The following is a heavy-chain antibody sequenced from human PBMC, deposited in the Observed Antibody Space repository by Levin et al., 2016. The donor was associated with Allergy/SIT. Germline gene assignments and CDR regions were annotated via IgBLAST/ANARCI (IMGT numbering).Heavy chain of an antibody. Sequence: ASVKVSCKASGYTFTSYGISWVRQAPGQGLEWMGWISAYNGNTNYAQKLQGRVTMTTDTSTSTAYMELRSLRSDDTAVYYCARVHSSGWDYYYYGMDVWGQGTTVTVSS. D-gene: IGHD6-19*01. J-gene: IGHJ6*02. CDR1: GYTFTSYG. CDR3: ARVHSSGWDYYYYGMDV. V-gene: IGHV1-18*01. CDR2: ISAYNGNT.